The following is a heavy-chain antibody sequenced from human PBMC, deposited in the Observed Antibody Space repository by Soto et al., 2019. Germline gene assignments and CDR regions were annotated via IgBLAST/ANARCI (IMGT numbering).Heavy chain of an antibody. D-gene: IGHD3-3*01. J-gene: IGHJ4*02. V-gene: IGHV3-21*01. CDR3: ARDRRFVEWLLVGDYFDY. Sequence: GGSLRLSCAASGFTFSSYSMNWVRQAPGKGPEWVSSISSSSSYIYYADSVKGRFTISRDNAKNSLYLQMNSLRAEDTAVYYCARDRRFVEWLLVGDYFDYWGQGTLVTVSS. CDR1: GFTFSSYS. CDR2: ISSSSSYI.